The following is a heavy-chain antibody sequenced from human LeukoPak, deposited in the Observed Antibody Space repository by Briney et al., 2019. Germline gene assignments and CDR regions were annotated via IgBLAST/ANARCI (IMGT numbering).Heavy chain of an antibody. V-gene: IGHV4-59*12. CDR1: GGSISSYY. CDR2: IYYSGST. J-gene: IGHJ6*03. D-gene: IGHD3-16*01. CDR3: TRGDYSSSYYMDV. Sequence: SETLSLTCTVSGGSISSYYWSWIRQPPGKGLEWIGYIYYSGSTYYNPSLKSRVTMSVDTSKNQFSLELTSVTAADTAVYYCTRGDYSSSYYMDVWGKGTTVTISS.